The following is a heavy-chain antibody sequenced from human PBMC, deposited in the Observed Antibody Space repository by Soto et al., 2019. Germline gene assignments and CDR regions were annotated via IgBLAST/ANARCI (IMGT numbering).Heavy chain of an antibody. Sequence: QVQLQEWGPGLVKPSETLSLTCSVSGGSIGHYYWNWIRQSPGKGLEWIGNVYYSGTTYNPSLRRRVTISVDTSKSQFSLNLTSVTAADTAVYYCARQSSGDFDFWGQGVLVTVSS. CDR1: GGSIGHYY. D-gene: IGHD4-17*01. CDR2: VYYSGT. CDR3: ARQSSGDFDF. V-gene: IGHV4-59*08. J-gene: IGHJ4*02.